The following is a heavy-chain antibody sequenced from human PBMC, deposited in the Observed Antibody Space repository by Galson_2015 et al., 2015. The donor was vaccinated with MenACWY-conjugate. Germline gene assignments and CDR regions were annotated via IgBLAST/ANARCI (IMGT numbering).Heavy chain of an antibody. J-gene: IGHJ4*02. D-gene: IGHD1-26*01. V-gene: IGHV3-74*01. CDR3: AKSRGASFYFDS. CDR2: INPGGSST. Sequence: SLRLSCAASGFIFNTYWMHWVRQAPGKGLVWVSRINPGGSSTTYADSVKARFTISRDNAKHTLYLQMNSLRPEDTAVFYCAKSRGASFYFDSWGQGTLVTVSS. CDR1: GFIFNTYW.